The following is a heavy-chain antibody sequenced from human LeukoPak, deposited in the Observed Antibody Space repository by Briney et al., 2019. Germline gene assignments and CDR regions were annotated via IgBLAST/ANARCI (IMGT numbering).Heavy chain of an antibody. V-gene: IGHV1-69*13. CDR2: IIPIFGTA. CDR3: ARVGGSCLYYFDY. CDR1: GGTFSSYA. D-gene: IGHD2-15*01. Sequence: GASVKVSCKASGGTFSSYAISWVRQAPGQGLEWMGGIIPIFGTANCAQKFQGRVTITADESTSTAYMELSSLRSEDTAVYYCARVGGSCLYYFDYWGQGTLVTVSS. J-gene: IGHJ4*02.